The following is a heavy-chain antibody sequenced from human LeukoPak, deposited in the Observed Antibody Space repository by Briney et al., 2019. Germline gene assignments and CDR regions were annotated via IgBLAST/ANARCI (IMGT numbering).Heavy chain of an antibody. Sequence: ASVKVSCKASGYTFTGYYMDWVRQAPGQGLEWIGWINPNSGGTNYAQKCQGRVTKTRDTSISTAYMELSRLTSDDTAVYYCARDVGDYYGSGTYYGMDVWGQGTTVTVSS. CDR2: INPNSGGT. V-gene: IGHV1-2*02. CDR1: GYTFTGYY. CDR3: ARDVGDYYGSGTYYGMDV. J-gene: IGHJ6*02. D-gene: IGHD3-10*01.